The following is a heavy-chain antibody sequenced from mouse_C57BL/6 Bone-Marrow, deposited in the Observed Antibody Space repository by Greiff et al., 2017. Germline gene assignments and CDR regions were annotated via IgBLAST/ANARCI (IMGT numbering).Heavy chain of an antibody. CDR2: IDPENGDT. CDR1: GFNIKDDY. Sequence: EVQLVASGAELVRPGASVKLSCTASGFNIKDDYMHWVKQRPEQGLEWIGWIDPENGDTEYASKFQGKATITADTSSNTAYLQLSSLTSEDTAVYYCTTGYYDVWGTGTTVTVSS. V-gene: IGHV14-4*01. CDR3: TTGYYDV. J-gene: IGHJ1*03.